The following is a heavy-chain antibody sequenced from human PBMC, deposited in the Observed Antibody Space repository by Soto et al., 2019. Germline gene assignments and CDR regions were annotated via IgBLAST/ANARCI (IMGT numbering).Heavy chain of an antibody. J-gene: IGHJ6*02. V-gene: IGHV3-43D*03. CDR2: ISWDGGRT. CDR1: GFTFDDYA. CDR3: AKDQRSGLLYYFYYGIDV. Sequence: GGSLRLSCAASGFTFDDYAMHWVRQAQGKGLEWVSLISWDGGRTYYADSLKGRFTISRDNSKNSLYLQMNSLRAEDTALYYCAKDQRSGLLYYFYYGIDVWGQGTTVTVSS. D-gene: IGHD2-15*01.